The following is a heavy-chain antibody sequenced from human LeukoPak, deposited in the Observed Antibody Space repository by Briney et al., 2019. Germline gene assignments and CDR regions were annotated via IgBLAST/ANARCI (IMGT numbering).Heavy chain of an antibody. V-gene: IGHV3-7*01. D-gene: IGHD6-6*01. CDR3: ARGLSGYASSLGY. J-gene: IGHJ4*02. Sequence: GGSLRLSCAASGFTFTTYWMSWVRQLPGKGLEWVANINQDGTEKYYVDSVKGRFTISRDNAKNSLDLQMNSLRVEDTAVYYCARGLSGYASSLGYWGQGTLVTVSA. CDR2: INQDGTEK. CDR1: GFTFTTYW.